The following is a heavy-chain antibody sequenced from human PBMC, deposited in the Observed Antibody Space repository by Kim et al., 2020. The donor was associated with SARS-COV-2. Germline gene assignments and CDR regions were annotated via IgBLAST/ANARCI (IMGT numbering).Heavy chain of an antibody. Sequence: GGSLRLSCSASGFTFSNYIMHWVRQAPGKGLEYVSAISSNGAVTYYADSLKGRCTISRDNSKNTLSLQLTSLRPDDTGVYHCVRGDPVPATTPNFFFYYGLDVWGQGTTVTVPS. D-gene: IGHD2-2*01. CDR1: GFTFSNYI. CDR3: VRGDPVPATTPNFFFYYGLDV. CDR2: ISSNGAVT. J-gene: IGHJ6*02. V-gene: IGHV3-64D*09.